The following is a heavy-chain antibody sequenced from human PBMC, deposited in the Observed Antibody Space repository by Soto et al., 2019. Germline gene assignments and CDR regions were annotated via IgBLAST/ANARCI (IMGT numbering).Heavy chain of an antibody. CDR1: GDSVSSNSAA. CDR2: TYYRSRWYN. Sequence: SQTLSLTCAISGDSVSSNSAAWNWIRLSPSRGLEWLARTYYRSRWYNDYAVSVKSRITINPDTSKNQFSLQLNSVTPEDTAVYYCARDRSSGWYAWFDPWGQGTLVTVSS. V-gene: IGHV6-1*01. D-gene: IGHD6-19*01. J-gene: IGHJ5*02. CDR3: ARDRSSGWYAWFDP.